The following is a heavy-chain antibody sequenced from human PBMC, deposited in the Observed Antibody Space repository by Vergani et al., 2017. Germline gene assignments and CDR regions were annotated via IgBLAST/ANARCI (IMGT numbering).Heavy chain of an antibody. CDR2: IFPKSGGT. V-gene: IGHV1-2*02. CDR1: GYTFSDYF. CDR3: ARVAPSNSEVTPTAFDV. D-gene: IGHD1-1*01. Sequence: QVQVVQSGAEVKKPGASVKVSCQASGYTFSDYFIHWVRQAPGQGLEWMGWIFPKSGGTNYAQKFQDRVTMTADTSTNTAYMELRSLRSDDTAAYFCARVAPSNSEVTPTAFDVWGQGTMVTVSS. J-gene: IGHJ3*01.